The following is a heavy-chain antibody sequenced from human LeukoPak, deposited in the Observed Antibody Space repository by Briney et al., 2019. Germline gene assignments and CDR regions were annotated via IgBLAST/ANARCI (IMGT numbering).Heavy chain of an antibody. CDR2: ISGSGAGT. CDR3: AKDRYYDSSGPWGWYFDY. J-gene: IGHJ4*02. V-gene: IGHV3-23*01. D-gene: IGHD3-22*01. CDR1: GFTFSSHA. Sequence: PGGSLRLSCAASGFTFSSHAMSWVRQAPGEGLEWVSIISGSGAGTYYADPVKGRFTISRDNSKNTLYLQMNSLRAEDTAVYYCAKDRYYDSSGPWGWYFDYWGQGTLVTVSS.